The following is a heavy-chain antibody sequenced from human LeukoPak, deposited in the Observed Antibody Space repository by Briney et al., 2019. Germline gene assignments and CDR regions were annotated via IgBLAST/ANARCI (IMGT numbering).Heavy chain of an antibody. Sequence: GGSLRLSSAASGFTVSSNYMSWVRQAPGKGLEWVSVIYSGGSTYYADSVKGRFTISRDNSKNTLYLQMNSLRAEDTAVYYCASNYYGSGSYYDDYWGQGTLVTVSS. CDR2: IYSGGST. CDR1: GFTVSSNY. D-gene: IGHD3-10*01. J-gene: IGHJ4*02. V-gene: IGHV3-53*01. CDR3: ASNYYGSGSYYDDY.